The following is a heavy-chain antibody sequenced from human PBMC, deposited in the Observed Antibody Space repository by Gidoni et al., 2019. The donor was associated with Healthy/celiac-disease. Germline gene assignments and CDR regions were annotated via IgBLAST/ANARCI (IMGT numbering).Heavy chain of an antibody. CDR2: IYHDGSNK. J-gene: IGHJ4*02. D-gene: IGHD5-12*01. CDR1: GFSFNNYG. Sequence: QVQLVESGGGVVQPGRSLRLSCAASGFSFNNYGIHWVRQAPGKGLEWVALIYHDGSNKYYADSVKGRFTISRDNSKNTVYLQMNSLRAEDTAVYYCARTWAGGYDLDHWGQGTLVTVSS. CDR3: ARTWAGGYDLDH. V-gene: IGHV3-33*01.